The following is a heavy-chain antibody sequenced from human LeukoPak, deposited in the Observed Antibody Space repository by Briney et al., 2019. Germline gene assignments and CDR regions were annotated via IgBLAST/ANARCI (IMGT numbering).Heavy chain of an antibody. CDR3: ARDFGPPYYYYMDV. Sequence: SETLSLTCTVSGGSISSYYWSWLRQPPGKGLEWIGYIYYSGSTNYNPSLKSRVTISVDTSKNQLSLKLGSVTAADTAVYYCARDFGPPYYYYMDVWGKGTTVTVSS. J-gene: IGHJ6*03. D-gene: IGHD3-10*01. CDR1: GGSISSYY. CDR2: IYYSGST. V-gene: IGHV4-59*01.